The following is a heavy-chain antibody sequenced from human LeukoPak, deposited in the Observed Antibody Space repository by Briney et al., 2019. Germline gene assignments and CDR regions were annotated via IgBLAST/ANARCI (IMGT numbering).Heavy chain of an antibody. V-gene: IGHV4-34*01. D-gene: IGHD6-13*01. CDR2: IYHSGST. CDR3: AREPSIAAAGTFYYGMDV. Sequence: SETLSLTCAVYGGSFSGYYWSWFRQPPGKGLEWIGYIYHSGSTYYNPSLKSRVTISVDRSKNQFSLKLSSVTAADTAVYYCAREPSIAAAGTFYYGMDVWGQGTTVTVSS. CDR1: GGSFSGYY. J-gene: IGHJ6*02.